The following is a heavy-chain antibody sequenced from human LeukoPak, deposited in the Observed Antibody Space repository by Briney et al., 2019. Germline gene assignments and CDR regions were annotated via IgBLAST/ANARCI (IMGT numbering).Heavy chain of an antibody. J-gene: IGHJ4*02. CDR2: INNGGVTI. V-gene: IGHV3-11*04. Sequence: PGGSLRLSCAAAGFTFSDYYMSWIRQAPGKGLEWVSYINNGGVTIYYADSVKGRFTVSRDNAKNSLYLQMNSLRAEDTAVYYCARIRYNSGSYHFDYWGQGTLVTVSS. CDR1: GFTFSDYY. D-gene: IGHD3-10*01. CDR3: ARIRYNSGSYHFDY.